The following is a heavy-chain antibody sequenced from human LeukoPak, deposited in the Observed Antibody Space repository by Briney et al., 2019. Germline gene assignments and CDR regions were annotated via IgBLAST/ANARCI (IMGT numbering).Heavy chain of an antibody. Sequence: SETLSLTCTVYGGSFSGYYWNWIRQPPGKGLEWIGEINHSESTNYNPSLKSRVTISVDTSKNQFSLNLTSVTAADTAVYYCASPYSSSWYFQHWGQGTLVTVSS. J-gene: IGHJ1*01. CDR2: INHSEST. D-gene: IGHD6-13*01. V-gene: IGHV4-34*01. CDR3: ASPYSSSWYFQH. CDR1: GGSFSGYY.